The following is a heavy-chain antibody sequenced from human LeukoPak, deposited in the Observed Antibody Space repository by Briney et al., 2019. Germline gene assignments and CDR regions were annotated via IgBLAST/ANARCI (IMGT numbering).Heavy chain of an antibody. Sequence: GGSLGLSCAASGFTFSDYYMSWIRQAPGKGLEWVSYISSSGSTIYYADSVKGRFTISRDNAKNSLYLQMNSLRAEDTAVYYCAREAIPYYYQQQLFHTWGYYYYYGMDVWGQGTTVTVSS. J-gene: IGHJ6*02. CDR2: ISSSGSTI. V-gene: IGHV3-11*01. CDR1: GFTFSDYY. D-gene: IGHD6-13*01. CDR3: AREAIPYYYQQQLFHTWGYYYYYGMDV.